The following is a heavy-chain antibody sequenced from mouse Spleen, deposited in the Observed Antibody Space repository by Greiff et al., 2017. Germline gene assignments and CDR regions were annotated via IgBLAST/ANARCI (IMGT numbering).Heavy chain of an antibody. CDR3: AREEQLGHFDY. CDR1: GYAFSSSW. Sequence: VQLQQSGPELVKPGASVKISCKASGYAFSSSWMNWVKQRPGKGLEWIGRIYPGDGDTNYNGKFKGKATLTADKSSSTAYMQLSSLTSEDSAVYFCAREEQLGHFDYWGQGTTLTVSS. V-gene: IGHV1-82*01. D-gene: IGHD3-1*01. CDR2: IYPGDGDT. J-gene: IGHJ2*01.